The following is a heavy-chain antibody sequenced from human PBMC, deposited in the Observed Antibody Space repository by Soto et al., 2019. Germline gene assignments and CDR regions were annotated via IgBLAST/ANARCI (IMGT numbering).Heavy chain of an antibody. Sequence: EVQLVESGGGLVQPGGSLRLSCAASGFTVSTYYMNWVRQAPGEGLEWVSVVYSGGTTYYADSVRGRFTISRDNSKSTLFLQLHSLRAEDTAVYYWARGRSASSDFDSWGQGTLVTVSS. J-gene: IGHJ4*02. V-gene: IGHV3-66*01. D-gene: IGHD3-10*01. CDR2: VYSGGTT. CDR1: GFTVSTYY. CDR3: ARGRSASSDFDS.